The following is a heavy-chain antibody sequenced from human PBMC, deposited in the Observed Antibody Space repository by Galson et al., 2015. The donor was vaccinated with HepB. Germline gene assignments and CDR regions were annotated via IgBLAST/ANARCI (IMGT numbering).Heavy chain of an antibody. D-gene: IGHD5-12*01. CDR2: INFIFGTT. CDR3: AEGGLYSGYNRNPMDV. V-gene: IGHV1-69*06. CDR1: GGTFSSYA. J-gene: IGHJ6*02. Sequence: SVKVSCKVSGGTFSSYAINWVRQAPGRGLEWMGGINFIFGTTNYAQKFQGRVTISAETSTSTAYMELSSLRSEDTAVYYCAEGGLYSGYNRNPMDVWGQGTLVSVSS.